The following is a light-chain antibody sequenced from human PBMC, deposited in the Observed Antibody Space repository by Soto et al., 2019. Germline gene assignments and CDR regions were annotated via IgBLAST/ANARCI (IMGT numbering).Light chain of an antibody. CDR2: GAS. CDR3: QQCGGSPT. CDR1: QTVNSR. V-gene: IGKV3-20*01. Sequence: EVVMTQSPATLSVSPGERATLSCRASQTVNSRLAWYQHKPGQAPRLLIYGASSRATGIPDKFSGSGSGTDFTLTISRLGPVDFAMYYCQQCGGSPTFGQGTK. J-gene: IGKJ1*01.